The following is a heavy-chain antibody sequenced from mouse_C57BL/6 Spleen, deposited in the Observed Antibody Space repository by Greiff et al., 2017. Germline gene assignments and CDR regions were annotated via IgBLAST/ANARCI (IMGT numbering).Heavy chain of an antibody. CDR2: INPNNGGT. Sequence: VQLQQSGPELVKPGASVKISCKASGYTFTDYYMNWVKQSHGKSLEWIGDINPNNGGTSYNQKFKGKATLTVDKSSSTAYMELRSLTSEDSAVYYCARRQLRLREAMDYWGQGTSVTVSS. J-gene: IGHJ4*01. V-gene: IGHV1-26*01. CDR1: GYTFTDYY. CDR3: ARRQLRLREAMDY. D-gene: IGHD3-2*02.